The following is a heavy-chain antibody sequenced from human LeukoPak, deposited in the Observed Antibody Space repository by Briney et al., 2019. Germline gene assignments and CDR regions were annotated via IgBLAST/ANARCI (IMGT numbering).Heavy chain of an antibody. CDR1: GGSISSRSDY. Sequence: SETLSLTCTVSGGSISSRSDYWGWIRQPPGKGLEWIGSIYHSGSTYYNPSLKSRVTISVDKSKNQFSLKLSSVTAADTAVYYCARVFYGAYSGQLDHFDYWGQGTLVTVSS. CDR3: ARVFYGAYSGQLDHFDY. CDR2: IYHSGST. J-gene: IGHJ4*02. D-gene: IGHD1-26*01. V-gene: IGHV4-39*07.